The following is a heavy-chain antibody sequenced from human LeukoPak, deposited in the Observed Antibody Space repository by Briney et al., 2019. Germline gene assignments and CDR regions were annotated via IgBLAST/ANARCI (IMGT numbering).Heavy chain of an antibody. CDR2: INSDGSST. J-gene: IGHJ6*03. V-gene: IGHV3-74*01. Sequence: PGGSLRLSCAASGFTFSSYWMHWVRQAPGKGLVWVSRINSDGSSTSYADSVKGRFTISRDNSKNTLYLQMNSLRAEDTAVYYCAKGDKKRSRYSFNYYYYYYMDVWGKGTTVTVSS. CDR3: AKGDKKRSRYSFNYYYYYYMDV. CDR1: GFTFSSYW. D-gene: IGHD5-18*01.